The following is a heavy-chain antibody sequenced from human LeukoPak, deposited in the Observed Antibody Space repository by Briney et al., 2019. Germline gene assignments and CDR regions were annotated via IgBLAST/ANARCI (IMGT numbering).Heavy chain of an antibody. V-gene: IGHV3-23*01. J-gene: IGHJ3*02. CDR2: ISGSGGST. D-gene: IGHD3-22*01. CDR3: AKSPMIVVVPDAFDI. CDR1: GFPFSSYA. Sequence: GGSLELPCAASGFPFSSYAMSWVRQAPGKGREGVSAISGSGGSTYYADSVKGRFTISRDNSKNTLYLQMNSLRAEDTAVYYCAKSPMIVVVPDAFDIWGQGTMVTVSS.